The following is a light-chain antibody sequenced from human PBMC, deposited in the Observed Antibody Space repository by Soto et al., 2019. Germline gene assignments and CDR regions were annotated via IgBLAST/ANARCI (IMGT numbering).Light chain of an antibody. CDR3: QQYGSSPLT. CDR2: GAS. V-gene: IGKV3-20*01. Sequence: VVTESPGALSLSTGERGTLSSRASQSVSSSYLAWYQQKPGQAPRLLIYGASSRATGIPDRFSGSGSGTDFTLTIIRLEPEDFAVYYCQQYGSSPLTFAGGTKVDIK. J-gene: IGKJ4*01. CDR1: QSVSSSY.